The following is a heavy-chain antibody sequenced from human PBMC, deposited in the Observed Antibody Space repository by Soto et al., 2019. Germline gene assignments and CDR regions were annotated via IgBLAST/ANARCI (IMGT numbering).Heavy chain of an antibody. CDR1: GGSISDNW. Sequence: QVQLQESGPGLVKPSGTLSLTCAVSGGSISDNWWSWVRQPPGKGLEWIGEIYHTGTTHYNPSLWSRVTISIDKSKNQFSLKLSSVTAADTAVYYCARHMAVRRTRGFDFWGQGTLVTVSS. D-gene: IGHD2-21*01. J-gene: IGHJ4*02. V-gene: IGHV4-4*02. CDR2: IYHTGTT. CDR3: ARHMAVRRTRGFDF.